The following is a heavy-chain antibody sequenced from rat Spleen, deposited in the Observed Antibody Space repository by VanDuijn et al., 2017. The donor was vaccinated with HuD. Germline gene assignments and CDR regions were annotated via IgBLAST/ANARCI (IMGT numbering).Heavy chain of an antibody. CDR2: ISYGDSSGHSST. Sequence: EVQLVESGGGFVQPGRSMKLSCAASGFTFSDYGVAWVRQAPTKGLEWVATISYGDSSGHSSTYYRDSGKGRFTISRDNAKSTLSLQMDSLRSEDTATYYCARRHYGYADYFDYWGQGVMVTVSS. V-gene: IGHV5-29*01. D-gene: IGHD1-7*01. CDR1: GFTFSDYG. CDR3: ARRHYGYADYFDY. J-gene: IGHJ2*01.